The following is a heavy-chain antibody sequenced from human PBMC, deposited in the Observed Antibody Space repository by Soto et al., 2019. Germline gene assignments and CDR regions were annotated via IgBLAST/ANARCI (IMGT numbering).Heavy chain of an antibody. CDR1: GFIFENFG. CDR2: ISGSGFKK. CDR3: AKNQGVELVPLATVDWFNP. J-gene: IGHJ5*02. Sequence: LRLSCAASGFIFENFGMSWVRQAPGKGLEWISSISGSGFKKYYADSVKGRFTISRDNSKSTVYLELNNLSAEDTAVYHCAKNQGVELVPLATVDWFNPWGQGSVVTVSS. D-gene: IGHD1-26*01. V-gene: IGHV3-23*01.